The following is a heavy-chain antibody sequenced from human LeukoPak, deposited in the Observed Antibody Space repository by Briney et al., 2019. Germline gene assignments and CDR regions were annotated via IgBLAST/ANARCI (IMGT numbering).Heavy chain of an antibody. D-gene: IGHD3-22*01. Sequence: SETLSLTCTVSGGSISSYYWSWIRQPPGKGLDWIGYVYYSGSSNYNPSLKSRVTISVDTSKNQFSLKLSSVTAADTAVYYCARHYDSSGYWYYFDCWGQGALVTVSS. V-gene: IGHV4-59*08. CDR3: ARHYDSSGYWYYFDC. CDR1: GGSISSYY. J-gene: IGHJ4*02. CDR2: VYYSGSS.